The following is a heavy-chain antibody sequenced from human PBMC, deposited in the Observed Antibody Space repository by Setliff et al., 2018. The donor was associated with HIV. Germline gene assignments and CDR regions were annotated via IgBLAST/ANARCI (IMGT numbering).Heavy chain of an antibody. J-gene: IGHJ1*01. CDR3: ARVPTSSWYVTTQRTKEYFHH. V-gene: IGHV4-31*03. CDR2: IYCSGST. D-gene: IGHD6-13*01. Sequence: SETLSLTCTVSGGSISSGGYYWSWIRQHPGKGLEWIGYIYCSGSTNYNPSLKSRVTISVDTSRNQFSLRLSSVTAADTAIYYCARVPTSSWYVTTQRTKEYFHHWGQGTLVTVSS. CDR1: GGSISSGGYY.